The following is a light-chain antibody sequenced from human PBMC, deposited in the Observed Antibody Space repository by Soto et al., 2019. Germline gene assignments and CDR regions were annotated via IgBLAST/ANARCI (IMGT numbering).Light chain of an antibody. CDR1: QSISSSY. V-gene: IGKV3-20*01. J-gene: IGKJ3*01. CDR2: GSS. Sequence: EIVLTQSPGTLSLSPGERATLSCRASQSISSSYLAWYQQKPDQAPSLLVYGSSSTTTGIPDRISGSGSGNDSTITISRLEPEVSAVYYCQQYGRSQFTFGPGTKVDIK. CDR3: QQYGRSQFT.